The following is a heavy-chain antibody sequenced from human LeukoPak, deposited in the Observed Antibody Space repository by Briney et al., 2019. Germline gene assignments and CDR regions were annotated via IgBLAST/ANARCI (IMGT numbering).Heavy chain of an antibody. J-gene: IGHJ4*02. D-gene: IGHD6-13*01. CDR2: IYYSGST. Sequence: SETLSLTCTVSGGSISSGGYYWSWIRQHPGKGLEWIGCIYYSGSTYYNPSLKSRVTISVDTSRNQFSLKLSSVTAADTAVYYCARQGSSWYSPPDYWGQGTLVTVSS. CDR1: GGSISSGGYY. V-gene: IGHV4-31*03. CDR3: ARQGSSWYSPPDY.